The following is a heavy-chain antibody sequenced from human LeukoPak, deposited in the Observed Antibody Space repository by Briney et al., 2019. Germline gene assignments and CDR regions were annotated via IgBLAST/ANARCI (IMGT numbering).Heavy chain of an antibody. CDR2: VYFTGSP. CDR1: GGSLSTYY. D-gene: IGHD3-10*01. V-gene: IGHV4-59*12. Sequence: SETLSLTCTVSGGSLSTYYWSWLRRPPGKGLEWVGYVYFTGSPKYNPSLKTRVTISQDTSKNQFFLNLRSVTAADTAVYYCARGPFPNYYGSGSFELWGQGALVTVSS. J-gene: IGHJ4*02. CDR3: ARGPFPNYYGSGSFEL.